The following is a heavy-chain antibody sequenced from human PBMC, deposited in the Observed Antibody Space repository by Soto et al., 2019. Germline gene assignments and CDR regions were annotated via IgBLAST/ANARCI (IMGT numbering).Heavy chain of an antibody. Sequence: QVQLVESGGGVVQPGRSLRLYYAASGFTFSSYGMHWVRQAPGKGLEWVAVIWYDGSNKYYADSVKGRFTISRDNSKNTLYLQMNSLRAEDTAVYYCSRDEPKYSLDYWGQGTLVTVSS. V-gene: IGHV3-33*01. CDR3: SRDEPKYSLDY. J-gene: IGHJ4*02. CDR1: GFTFSSYG. D-gene: IGHD5-18*01. CDR2: IWYDGSNK.